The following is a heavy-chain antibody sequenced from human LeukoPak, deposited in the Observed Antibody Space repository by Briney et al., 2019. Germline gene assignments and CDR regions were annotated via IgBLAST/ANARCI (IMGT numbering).Heavy chain of an antibody. V-gene: IGHV1-2*02. Sequence: ASVKVSCKASGYTFTGYYMHWVRQAPGQGLEWMGWINPNSGGTNYAQKFQGRVTMTRDTSISTAYMELSRLRSDDTAVYYCAREDIVVVPAATSGFYYYYYMDVWGKGTTVTASS. CDR1: GYTFTGYY. J-gene: IGHJ6*03. D-gene: IGHD2-2*01. CDR2: INPNSGGT. CDR3: AREDIVVVPAATSGFYYYYYMDV.